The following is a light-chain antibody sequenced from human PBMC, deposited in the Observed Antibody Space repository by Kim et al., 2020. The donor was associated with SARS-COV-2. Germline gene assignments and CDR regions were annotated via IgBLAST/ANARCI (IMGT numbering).Light chain of an antibody. CDR2: TAS. CDR3: QQANSFPLT. J-gene: IGKJ4*01. Sequence: ASVEDSVTITCRESQGISSWLAWYQQEPGKVPKLLIYTASSLQSGVTSRFSGSGSGTDFTLTISSLQPEDFATYYWQQANSFPLTFGGGTKVDIK. V-gene: IGKV1-12*01. CDR1: QGISSW.